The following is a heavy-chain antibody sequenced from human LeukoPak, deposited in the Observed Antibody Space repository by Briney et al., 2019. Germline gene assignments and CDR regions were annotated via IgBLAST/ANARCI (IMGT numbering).Heavy chain of an antibody. V-gene: IGHV4-39*01. CDR2: IYYSGST. D-gene: IGHD3-9*01. CDR1: GGSISSSSYY. Sequence: PSETLSLTCTVSGGSISSSSYYWGWIRQPPGKGLEWIGSIYYSGSTYYNPSLKSRVTISVDTSKNQFSLKLSSVTAADTAVYYCARSGGWLLWGQSGNYWYFDLWGRGTLVAVSS. J-gene: IGHJ2*01. CDR3: ARSGGWLLWGQSGNYWYFDL.